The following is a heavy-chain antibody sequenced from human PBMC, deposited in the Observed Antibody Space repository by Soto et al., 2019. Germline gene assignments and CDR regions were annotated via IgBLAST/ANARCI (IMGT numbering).Heavy chain of an antibody. V-gene: IGHV1-18*01. CDR2: ISAYNGDT. D-gene: IGHD3-9*01. Sequence: ASVKVSCKASGYTFTNYGISWVRQAPGQGLEWMGWISAYNGDTNYAQKLQGRVTMTTDTPTTTAYMELRSLSSDDTAVYYCARDAMYYDIFTGFSRPVVWFDSWGQGTLVTVSS. CDR1: GYTFTNYG. CDR3: ARDAMYYDIFTGFSRPVVWFDS. J-gene: IGHJ5*01.